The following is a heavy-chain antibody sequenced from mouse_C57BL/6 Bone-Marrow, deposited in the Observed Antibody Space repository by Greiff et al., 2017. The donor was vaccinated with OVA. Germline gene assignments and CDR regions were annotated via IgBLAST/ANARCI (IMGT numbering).Heavy chain of an antibody. CDR1: GFTFSDYG. V-gene: IGHV5-17*01. CDR2: ISSGSSTI. J-gene: IGHJ2*01. D-gene: IGHD2-4*01. CDR3: ARSDYDYFDY. Sequence: EVQRVESGGGLVKPGGSLKLSCAASGFTFSDYGMHWVRQAPEKGLEWVAYISSGSSTIYYADTLKGRFTIPRDNAKNHLFLQMTSLRSEDTAMYYCARSDYDYFDYWGQGTTLTVSS.